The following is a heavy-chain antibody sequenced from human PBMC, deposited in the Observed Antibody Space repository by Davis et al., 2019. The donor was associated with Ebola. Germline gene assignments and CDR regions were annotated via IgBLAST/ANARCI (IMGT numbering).Heavy chain of an antibody. CDR2: INHGGRT. CDR1: GGSISTSNYY. D-gene: IGHD2-15*01. Sequence: MPSETLSLTCTVSGGSISTSNYYWGWIRQPPGKGLEWLGEINHGGRTNYNPSLKSRLSLSVDTSKNQFSLELTPVTAADTAVYYCARSCSVSCSSFDSWGQGTPVTVSS. CDR3: ARSCSVSCSSFDS. J-gene: IGHJ4*02. V-gene: IGHV4-39*07.